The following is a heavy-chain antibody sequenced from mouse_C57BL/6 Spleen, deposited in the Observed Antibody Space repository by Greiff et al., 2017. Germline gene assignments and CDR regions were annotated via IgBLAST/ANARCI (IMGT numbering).Heavy chain of an antibody. J-gene: IGHJ1*03. D-gene: IGHD1-1*01. V-gene: IGHV1-82*01. CDR1: GYAFSSSW. CDR2: IYPGDGDT. Sequence: VQLQQSGPELVKPGASVKISCKASGYAFSSSWMNWVKQRPGKGLEWIGRIYPGDGDTNYNGKFKGKATLTADKSSSTAYMQLSSLTSEDSAVYFCARATTVVATRGYFDVWGTGTTVTVSS. CDR3: ARATTVVATRGYFDV.